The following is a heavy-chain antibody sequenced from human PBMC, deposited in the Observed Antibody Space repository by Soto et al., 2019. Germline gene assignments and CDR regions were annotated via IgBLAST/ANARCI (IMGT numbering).Heavy chain of an antibody. D-gene: IGHD3-9*01. Sequence: SETLSRTYTVSGGSISTRSYYCGWIRQPPGKGLEWIGSVYYRGTTYYNPSLKSRVTISIDTSKNQFSLKLRSVTAADTAVYFCALDMLTGYYDYHYNGVDVWGQGTTVT. CDR3: ALDMLTGYYDYHYNGVDV. V-gene: IGHV4-39*01. J-gene: IGHJ6*02. CDR1: GGSISTRSYY. CDR2: VYYRGTT.